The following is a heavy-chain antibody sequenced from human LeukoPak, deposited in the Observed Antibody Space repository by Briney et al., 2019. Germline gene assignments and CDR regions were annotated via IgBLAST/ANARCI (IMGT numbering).Heavy chain of an antibody. D-gene: IGHD4-17*01. CDR1: GGSISSSSYY. CDR2: IYYSGST. J-gene: IGHJ3*02. V-gene: IGHV4-39*07. Sequence: PSETLSLTCTVSGGSISSSSYYWGWIRQPPGKGLEWIGSIYYSGSTYYNPSLKSRVAISVDTSKNQFSLKLSSVTAADTAVYYCARTTTVNGAFDIWGQGTMVTVSS. CDR3: ARTTTVNGAFDI.